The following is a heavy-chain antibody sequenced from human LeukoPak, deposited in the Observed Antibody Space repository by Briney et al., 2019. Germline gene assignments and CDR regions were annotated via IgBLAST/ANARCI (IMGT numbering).Heavy chain of an antibody. CDR2: IIPIFGTT. D-gene: IGHD1-26*01. Sequence: ASVKVSCKASGGTFSSNAISWVRQAPGQGLEWMGRIIPIFGTTKYAQKFQGRVTITTDETTSTAYMELSSLRSEDTAVYYCATGSGGGSYYEGDYFDYWGQGTLVTVSS. CDR1: GGTFSSNA. CDR3: ATGSGGGSYYEGDYFDY. V-gene: IGHV1-69*05. J-gene: IGHJ4*02.